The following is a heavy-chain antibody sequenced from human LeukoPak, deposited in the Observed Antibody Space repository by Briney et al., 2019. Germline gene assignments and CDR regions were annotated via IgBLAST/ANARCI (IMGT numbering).Heavy chain of an antibody. D-gene: IGHD5-18*01. CDR1: GGSLSSYY. CDR3: ARDIGYRYYMDV. Sequence: SETLSLTCTVSGGSLSSYYWSWIRQPPGKGLGWIGYIYYSGSTNYDPSLKSRVTISVDTSKNQFSLKLSSVTAADTAVYYCARDIGYRYYMDVWGKGTTVTVSS. J-gene: IGHJ6*03. V-gene: IGHV4-59*01. CDR2: IYYSGST.